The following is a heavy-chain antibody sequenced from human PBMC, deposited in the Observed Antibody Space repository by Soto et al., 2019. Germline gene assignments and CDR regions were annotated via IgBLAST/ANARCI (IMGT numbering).Heavy chain of an antibody. J-gene: IGHJ4*02. D-gene: IGHD6-19*01. Sequence: QVQLRESGPGLVKPSGTLSLTCAVSGGSISSSNWWSWVRQPPGQGLEWIGEINHSGSANYNSSLKSRXXIXVVXSRSQFSLQLSSLTAADTAVYYCAKKQWLVGIFDSWGQGTLVTVSS. V-gene: IGHV4-4*02. CDR2: INHSGSA. CDR3: AKKQWLVGIFDS. CDR1: GGSISSSNW.